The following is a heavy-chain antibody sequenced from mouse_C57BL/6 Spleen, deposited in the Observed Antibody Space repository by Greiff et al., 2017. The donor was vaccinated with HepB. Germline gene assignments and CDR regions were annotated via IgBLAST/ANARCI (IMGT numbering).Heavy chain of an antibody. CDR2: IYPGDGDT. J-gene: IGHJ1*03. D-gene: IGHD1-1*01. CDR1: GYAFSSYW. Sequence: QVQLQQSGAELVKPGASVKISCKASGYAFSSYWMNWVKQRPGKGLEWIGQIYPGDGDTNYNGKLQGKATLTADKSSSTAYMQLSSLTSEDSAVYFCARSATTVVATGYFDVWGTGTTVTVSS. CDR3: ARSATTVVATGYFDV. V-gene: IGHV1-80*01.